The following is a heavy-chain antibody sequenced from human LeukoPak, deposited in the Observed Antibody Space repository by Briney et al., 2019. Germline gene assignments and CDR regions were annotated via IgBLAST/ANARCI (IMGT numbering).Heavy chain of an antibody. D-gene: IGHD2-2*01. CDR1: GGSFSGYY. V-gene: IGHV4-34*01. CDR2: IYHSGST. J-gene: IGHJ5*02. Sequence: SETLSLTCAVYGGSFSGYYWSWVRQPPGKGLEWIGEIYHSGSTNYNPSLKSRVTISVDTSKNQFSLKLSSVTAADPAVYYCARVPSSDIVVVPADWFDPWGQGTLVTVSS. CDR3: ARVPSSDIVVVPADWFDP.